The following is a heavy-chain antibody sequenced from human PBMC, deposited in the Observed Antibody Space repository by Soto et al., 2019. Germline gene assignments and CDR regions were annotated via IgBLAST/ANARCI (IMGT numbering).Heavy chain of an antibody. D-gene: IGHD2-8*01. J-gene: IGHJ5*02. CDR3: ARRMVYAIGNWFDP. V-gene: IGHV4-31*03. Sequence: QVQLQESGPGLVKPSQTLSLTCTVSGGSISSGGYYWSWIRQHPGKGLEWIGYIYYRWSTYYNPSLKSRVTISIDTSKNQFSLKLSSVTVADTAVYYCARRMVYAIGNWFDPWGQGTLVTVSS. CDR1: GGSISSGGYY. CDR2: IYYRWST.